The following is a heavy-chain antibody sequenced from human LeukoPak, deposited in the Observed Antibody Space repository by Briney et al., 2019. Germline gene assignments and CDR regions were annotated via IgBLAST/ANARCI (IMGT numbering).Heavy chain of an antibody. J-gene: IGHJ4*02. V-gene: IGHV1-2*02. CDR2: INPNSGDT. Sequence: ASVKVSCKASGYTFTDYYMHWVRQAPAQGLEWMGWINPNSGDTNHAQNFQGRVSLTRDTSISSAYMELSSLRSDDSAVYYCAGEYCSGGSCRQGFDYWGQGTLVTVSS. CDR3: AGEYCSGGSCRQGFDY. D-gene: IGHD2-15*01. CDR1: GYTFTDYY.